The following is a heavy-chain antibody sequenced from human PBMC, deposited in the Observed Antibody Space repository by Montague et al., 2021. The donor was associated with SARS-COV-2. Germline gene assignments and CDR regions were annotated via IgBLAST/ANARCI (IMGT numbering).Heavy chain of an antibody. J-gene: IGHJ6*02. CDR3: ARTSQYCTPTNCYLPNAMDV. CDR2: IWRGGST. V-gene: IGHV4-38-2*02. CDR1: GYSITHAYY. Sequence: SETLSLTCTVSGYSITHAYYCGWIRQPPGKGLEWIGNIWRGGSTYYNPSLKSRVTISVDTSNNQFSLKLTSVTAADTAVYYCARTSQYCTPTNCYLPNAMDVWGQGTTVTVSS. D-gene: IGHD2-8*01.